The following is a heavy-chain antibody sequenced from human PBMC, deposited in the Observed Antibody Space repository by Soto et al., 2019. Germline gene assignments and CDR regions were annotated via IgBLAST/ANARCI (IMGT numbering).Heavy chain of an antibody. Sequence: GESLKISCKGSGYIFTSYWIAWVRQMPGKGLEWMGIIYPGDSDTRYSPSFQGQVTISADKSISTAYLQWSSLKASDTAMYYCARPPAYSNSRSAFDIWGQGTMVTVS. CDR1: GYIFTSYW. CDR3: ARPPAYSNSRSAFDI. CDR2: IYPGDSDT. V-gene: IGHV5-51*01. J-gene: IGHJ3*02. D-gene: IGHD6-6*01.